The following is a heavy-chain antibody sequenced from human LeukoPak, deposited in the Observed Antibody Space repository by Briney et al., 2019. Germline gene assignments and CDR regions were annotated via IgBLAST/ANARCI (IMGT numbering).Heavy chain of an antibody. V-gene: IGHV5-51*01. CDR2: IYPGDSDT. Sequence: GESLKIFCKGSGYSFTSYWIAWVRQMPGKGLEWMGIIYPGDSDTRYSPSFQGQVTISVDKSFSTAYLQWSSLKASDTAMYYCARVAGSHELDAFDIWGQGTMVTVSS. CDR1: GYSFTSYW. CDR3: ARVAGSHELDAFDI. D-gene: IGHD1-26*01. J-gene: IGHJ3*02.